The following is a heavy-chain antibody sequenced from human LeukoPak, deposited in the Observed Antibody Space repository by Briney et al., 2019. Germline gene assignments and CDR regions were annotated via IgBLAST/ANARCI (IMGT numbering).Heavy chain of an antibody. D-gene: IGHD3-10*01. V-gene: IGHV1-2*06. J-gene: IGHJ6*02. Sequence: ASVKVSCKASGGTFSKYSISWVRQRPGQGLEWVGRINPNSGVTNYAQKFQGRVTMTRHTSITTAHMELSRLRSDDTAVYYCARDRSGILGYYYNGMDVWGQGTTVTVSS. CDR2: INPNSGVT. CDR3: ARDRSGILGYYYNGMDV. CDR1: GGTFSKYS.